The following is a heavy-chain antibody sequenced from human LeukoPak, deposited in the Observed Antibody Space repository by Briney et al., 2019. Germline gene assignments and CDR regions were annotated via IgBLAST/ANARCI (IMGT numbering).Heavy chain of an antibody. J-gene: IGHJ4*02. Sequence: GGSLRLSCAASGFTFDDYAMHWVRQVPGKGLVRVSRINDDGSATFYADSVKGRFTISRDNAKNTLFLQINSLRAEDTAVYYCAREILAPGKTHDYWGQGTLVTVSS. V-gene: IGHV3-74*01. CDR3: AREILAPGKTHDY. CDR2: INDDGSAT. CDR1: GFTFDDYA.